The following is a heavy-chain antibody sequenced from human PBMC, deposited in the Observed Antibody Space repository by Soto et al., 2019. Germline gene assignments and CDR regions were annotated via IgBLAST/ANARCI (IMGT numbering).Heavy chain of an antibody. V-gene: IGHV1-8*01. CDR1: GYTFTDYD. CDR3: ARVAVAARPRWYNWFDP. J-gene: IGHJ5*02. CDR2: MNPNSGET. D-gene: IGHD2-15*01. Sequence: QEQLVQSGAEVKKPGASVKVSCKTSGYTFTDYDINWVRQATGQGLEWIGWMNPNSGETGYAQQYQGRVTMPRSASLSTAYLELSSLRSEDTDVYYCARVAVAARPRWYNWFDPWGQGTLVTVSS.